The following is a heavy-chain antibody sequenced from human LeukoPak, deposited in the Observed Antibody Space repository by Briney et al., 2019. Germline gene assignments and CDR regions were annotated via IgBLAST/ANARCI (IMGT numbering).Heavy chain of an antibody. CDR1: GFTFSCYA. CDR2: ISGSGGST. CDR3: AKDRDSSGYFDY. J-gene: IGHJ4*02. Sequence: GALRLSCAASGFTFSCYAMSWVRQAPGKGLEWVSAISGSGGSTYYADSVKGRFTISRDNSKNTLYLQMNSLRTEDTAVYYCAKDRDSSGYFDYWGQGTLVTVSS. D-gene: IGHD3-22*01. V-gene: IGHV3-23*01.